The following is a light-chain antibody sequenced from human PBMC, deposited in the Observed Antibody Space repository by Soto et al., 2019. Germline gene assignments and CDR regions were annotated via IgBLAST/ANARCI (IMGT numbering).Light chain of an antibody. Sequence: ILLTQSPGTLALSPGERATLSCRASQSVSSSFLAWYQQTPGQAPRILIYGSSTRATGIADRFSGSGSGTDFTLTISSLEPEDFAVYYSKLSQQRSDWPPITFGQGTRLEIK. CDR1: QSVSSSF. J-gene: IGKJ5*01. CDR3: KLSQQRSDWPPIT. CDR2: GSS. V-gene: IGKV3-20*01.